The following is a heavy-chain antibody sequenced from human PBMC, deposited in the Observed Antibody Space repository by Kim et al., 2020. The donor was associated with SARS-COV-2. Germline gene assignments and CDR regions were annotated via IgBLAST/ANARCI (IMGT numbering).Heavy chain of an antibody. Sequence: GGSLRLSCAASGFTFSSYAMSWVRQAPGKGLEWVSAISGSGGSTYYADSVKGRFTISRDNSKNTLYLQMNSLRAEDTAVYYCAKDFIAAAGRGWGNYYYYYGRDVWGQGTTVTGSS. V-gene: IGHV3-23*01. CDR2: ISGSGGST. CDR1: GFTFSSYA. CDR3: AKDFIAAAGRGWGNYYYYYGRDV. D-gene: IGHD6-13*01. J-gene: IGHJ6*02.